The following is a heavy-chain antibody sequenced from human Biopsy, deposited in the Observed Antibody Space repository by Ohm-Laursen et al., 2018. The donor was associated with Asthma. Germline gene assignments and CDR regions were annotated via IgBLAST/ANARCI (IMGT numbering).Heavy chain of an antibody. V-gene: IGHV1-2*06. CDR1: GYTFTDYS. Sequence: ASVTVSCKTSGYTFTDYSIHWVRQAPGQGLEWVGRIDPNSGDTKYAQRFQGRVTVTRDRSISTAYMELSRLRSDDTAVYYCARDRGYCSGGTCPSWFDPWGQGTLVIVSS. CDR2: IDPNSGDT. CDR3: ARDRGYCSGGTCPSWFDP. D-gene: IGHD2-15*01. J-gene: IGHJ5*02.